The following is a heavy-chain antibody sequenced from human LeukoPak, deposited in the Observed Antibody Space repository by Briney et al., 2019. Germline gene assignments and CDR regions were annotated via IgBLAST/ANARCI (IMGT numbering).Heavy chain of an antibody. D-gene: IGHD6-6*01. CDR3: ARDHASSSGWFVP. J-gene: IGHJ5*02. Sequence: GASVKVSCKASRYTFISYGISWVRQAPGQGLEWMGWISSSSGKTNSAQKFQGRVTMTTDTSTSTAYLELRSLRFDDTALYYCARDHASSSGWFVPWGQGTLVTVSS. CDR2: ISSSSGKT. CDR1: RYTFISYG. V-gene: IGHV1-18*01.